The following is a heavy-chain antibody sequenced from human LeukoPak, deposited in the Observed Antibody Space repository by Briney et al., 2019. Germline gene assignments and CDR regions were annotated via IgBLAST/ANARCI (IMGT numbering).Heavy chain of an antibody. CDR3: ARVVRAGLDY. Sequence: GASVKVSCKASGYTFTSYAMHWVRQAPGQRLEWMGWISAGNGNTKYSQKFQGRVTITRDTSASTAYVELSSLRSEDTAVYYCARVVRAGLDYWGQGTLVIVSS. CDR2: ISAGNGNT. V-gene: IGHV1-3*01. J-gene: IGHJ4*02. CDR1: GYTFTSYA.